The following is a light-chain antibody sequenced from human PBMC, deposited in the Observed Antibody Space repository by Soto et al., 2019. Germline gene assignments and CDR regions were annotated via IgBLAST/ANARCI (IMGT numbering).Light chain of an antibody. CDR2: EVS. J-gene: IGLJ1*01. CDR3: SSYAGSNNLFV. V-gene: IGLV2-8*01. CDR1: SSDVGGYNY. Sequence: QSALTQPPSASGSPGQSVTISCTGTSSDVGGYNYVSWYQQHPGKAPKLMIYEVSKRPSGVPDRFSGYKSGNTASLTSSGLHAEDEADYYFSSYAGSNNLFVFGTGTKLTVL.